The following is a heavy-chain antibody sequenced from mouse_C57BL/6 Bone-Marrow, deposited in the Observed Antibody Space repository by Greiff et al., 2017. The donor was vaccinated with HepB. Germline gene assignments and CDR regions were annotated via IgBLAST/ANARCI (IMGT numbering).Heavy chain of an antibody. CDR3: ARWGY. CDR2: ISSGSSTI. V-gene: IGHV5-17*01. J-gene: IGHJ2*03. Sequence: DVKLVESGGGLVKPGGSLKLSCAASGFTFSDYGMQWVRQAPEKGLEWVAYISSGSSTIYYADTVKGRFTISRDNAKNTLFLQMTSLRSEDTAVYEGARWGYWGQGTGLTVSS. CDR1: GFTFSDYG.